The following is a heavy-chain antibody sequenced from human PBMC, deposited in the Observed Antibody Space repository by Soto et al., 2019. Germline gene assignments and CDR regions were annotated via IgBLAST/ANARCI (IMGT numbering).Heavy chain of an antibody. J-gene: IGHJ6*02. V-gene: IGHV1-69*06. CDR2: IMPVFGTV. D-gene: IGHD3-10*01. CDR3: ATVSVPGIYGEDV. Sequence: ASVKVSCKASRGTFGNYAVSWVRQAPGQGLEWMGGIMPVFGTVNYAQKFQGRVTITADKFTNTAYMELSSLTSQDTAIYYCATVSVPGIYGEDVWGPGTTVTVSS. CDR1: RGTFGNYA.